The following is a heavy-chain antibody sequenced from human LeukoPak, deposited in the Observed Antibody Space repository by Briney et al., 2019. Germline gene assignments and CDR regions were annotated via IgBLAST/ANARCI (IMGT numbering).Heavy chain of an antibody. J-gene: IGHJ4*02. CDR2: IYYSGST. V-gene: IGHV4-39*07. CDR1: GGSISSSSYY. CDR3: ASLNVDPVAAGGSIDY. Sequence: PSETLSLTCTVSGGSISSSSYYWGWIRQPPGKGLEWIGSIYYSGSTYYNPSLKSRVTISVDTSKNQFSLKLSSVTAADTAVYYCASLNVDPVAAGGSIDYWGQGTLVTVSS. D-gene: IGHD6-13*01.